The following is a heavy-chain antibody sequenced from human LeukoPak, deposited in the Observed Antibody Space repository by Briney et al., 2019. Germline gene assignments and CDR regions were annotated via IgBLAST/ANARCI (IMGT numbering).Heavy chain of an antibody. CDR2: ISASGDST. D-gene: IGHD3/OR15-3a*01. CDR1: GFTFSNYG. Sequence: GGSLRLSCAASGFTFSNYGMGWVRQTLGKGLDWVSAISASGDSTYYADSVKGRFTISRDSSKNTVYLQMNSLSADDTAVYYCAKESRDFAPDSWGQGTLVTVSS. V-gene: IGHV3-23*01. J-gene: IGHJ4*02. CDR3: AKESRDFAPDS.